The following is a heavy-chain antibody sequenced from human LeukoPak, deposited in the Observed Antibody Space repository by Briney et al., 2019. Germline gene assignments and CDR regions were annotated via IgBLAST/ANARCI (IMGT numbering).Heavy chain of an antibody. V-gene: IGHV4-59*01. Sequence: SETLSLTCTVSGGSISSYYWSWIRQPPGKGLEWIGYIYYSGSTNYNPSLKSRVTISVDTSKNQFSLKLSSVTAADTAVYYCARDGPLHYYDSSGSLPPLYAFDIWGQGTMVTVSS. CDR2: IYYSGST. CDR3: ARDGPLHYYDSSGSLPPLYAFDI. D-gene: IGHD3-22*01. CDR1: GGSISSYY. J-gene: IGHJ3*02.